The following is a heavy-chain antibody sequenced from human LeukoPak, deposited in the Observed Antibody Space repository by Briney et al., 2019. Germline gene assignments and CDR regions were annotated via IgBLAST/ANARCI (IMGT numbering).Heavy chain of an antibody. D-gene: IGHD2-2*02. CDR3: ARDNAPYTTTASGLGLFDY. CDR1: GFTFSSYA. J-gene: IGHJ4*02. Sequence: PGGSLRLSCAASGFTFSSYAMSWVRQAPGKGLEWVSAISGSGGSTYYADSVKGRFTISRDNSKNTLYPQMNNLRAEDTAVYYCARDNAPYTTTASGLGLFDYWGQGTLVTVSS. V-gene: IGHV3-23*01. CDR2: ISGSGGST.